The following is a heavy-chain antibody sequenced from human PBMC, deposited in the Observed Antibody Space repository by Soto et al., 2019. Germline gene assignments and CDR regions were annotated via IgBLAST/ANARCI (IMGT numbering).Heavy chain of an antibody. CDR3: ARAPGYSGYDYVAKKEWDD. J-gene: IGHJ4*02. CDR1: GYTFTSYD. Sequence: ASVKVSSKPSGYTFTSYDINWVLQATGHGLVWMGWMNPNSGNTGYAQKFQGRVTMTRNTSISTAYMELSSLRSEDTAVYYCARAPGYSGYDYVAKKEWDDWGQGTLVTVSS. CDR2: MNPNSGNT. D-gene: IGHD5-12*01. V-gene: IGHV1-8*01.